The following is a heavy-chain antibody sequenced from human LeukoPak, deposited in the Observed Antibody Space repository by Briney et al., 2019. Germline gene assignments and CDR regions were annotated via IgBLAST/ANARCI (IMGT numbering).Heavy chain of an antibody. CDR3: ARDVHGDYGSGWFDP. J-gene: IGHJ5*02. V-gene: IGHV1-69*05. D-gene: IGHD4-17*01. CDR1: GGTFNNSA. Sequence: SVKVSCETSGGTFNNSAISWVRQAPGQGLEWLGGIMPLFGTAGYAKKFQGRVTITKDESTRTVYLELTSLTSDDTAVYYCARDVHGDYGSGWFDPWGQGTLVSVSS. CDR2: IMPLFGTA.